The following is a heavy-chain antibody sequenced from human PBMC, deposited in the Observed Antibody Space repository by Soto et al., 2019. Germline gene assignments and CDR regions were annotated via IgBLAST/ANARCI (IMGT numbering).Heavy chain of an antibody. CDR2: IWFDGSTT. CDR1: GFTFNNFG. CDR3: AKNHNYYDRSGHYYGDGGFDY. V-gene: IGHV3-33*03. J-gene: IGHJ4*02. D-gene: IGHD3-22*01. Sequence: QVHLAESGGGVVQPGRSLRLSCVASGFTFNNFGMHWVRQAPGKGLEWLAVIWFDGSTTYYADSVRGRCTISRDNSKNTLYLEINSLRAEDTAVYYCAKNHNYYDRSGHYYGDGGFDYWGQRTRVTVSS.